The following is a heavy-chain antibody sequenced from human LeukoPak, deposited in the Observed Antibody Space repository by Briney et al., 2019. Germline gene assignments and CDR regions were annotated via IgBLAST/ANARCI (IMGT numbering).Heavy chain of an antibody. CDR2: INPNSGGT. CDR1: GYTFTGYY. Sequence: GASVKVSCKASGYTFTGYYMHWVRQAPGQGLEWMGWINPNSGGTNYAQKFQGWVTMTRDTSISTAYMELSRLRSDDTAVYYCARALYGGQLLMVYWGQGTLVTVSS. V-gene: IGHV1-2*04. J-gene: IGHJ4*02. CDR3: ARALYGGQLLMVY. D-gene: IGHD4-23*01.